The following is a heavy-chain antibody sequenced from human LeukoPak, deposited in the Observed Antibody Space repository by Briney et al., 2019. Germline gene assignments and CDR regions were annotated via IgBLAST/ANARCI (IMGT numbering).Heavy chain of an antibody. V-gene: IGHV5-51*01. CDR3: ARQSESSGWYH. Sequence: GESLKISCEGSGYTFTSYWIGWVRQMPGKGLEWMGFVYPGDSDTGYSPSFRGQVTISADKSISTAYLQWSSLKASDTAIYYCARQSESSGWYHWGQGTLVTVSS. D-gene: IGHD6-19*01. CDR1: GYTFTSYW. CDR2: VYPGDSDT. J-gene: IGHJ5*02.